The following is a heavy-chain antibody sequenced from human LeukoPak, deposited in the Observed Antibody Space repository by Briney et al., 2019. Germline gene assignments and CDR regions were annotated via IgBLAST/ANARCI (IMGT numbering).Heavy chain of an antibody. CDR3: ARGLIAVVNAFDI. Sequence: GGSLRLSCAASGFTVSSNYMSWVRQAPGKGLEWVSVIYSGGSTYYADPVKGRFTISRDNSKNTLYLQMNSLRAEDTALYYCARGLIAVVNAFDIWGQGTMVTVSS. CDR2: IYSGGST. J-gene: IGHJ3*02. D-gene: IGHD3-22*01. CDR1: GFTVSSNY. V-gene: IGHV3-53*01.